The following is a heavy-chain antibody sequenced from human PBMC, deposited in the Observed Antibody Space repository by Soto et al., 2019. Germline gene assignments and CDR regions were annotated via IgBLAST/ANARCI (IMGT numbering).Heavy chain of an antibody. CDR3: ARENGKATTYFDY. D-gene: IGHD1-1*01. CDR2: IKPNSGGT. J-gene: IGHJ4*02. CDR1: GYTFTGYY. V-gene: IGHV1-2*04. Sequence: QVQLVRSGAEVKKPGASVKVSCKASGYTFTGYYMHWGRQAPGQGLEWMGWIKPNSGGTNYAQKLQGWVTMTRDTYISKAYMELSRLRSDDKDVYYCARENGKATTYFDYWGQGTLVTVSS.